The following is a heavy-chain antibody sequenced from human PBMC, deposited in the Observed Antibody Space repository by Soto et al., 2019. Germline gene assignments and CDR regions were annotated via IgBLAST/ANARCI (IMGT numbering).Heavy chain of an antibody. J-gene: IGHJ3*02. CDR1: GFTFSSYA. CDR2: ISGSGGST. CDR3: AKADYRKGDAFDI. Sequence: EVQLLESGGGLVQPGGSLRLSCAASGFTFSSYAMSWVRQAPGKGLEWVSAISGSGGSTYYADSVKGRFTISRDNSKNTLYLQMNRLRGEDTAVYYRAKADYRKGDAFDIWGQGTMVTVSS. D-gene: IGHD4-4*01. V-gene: IGHV3-23*01.